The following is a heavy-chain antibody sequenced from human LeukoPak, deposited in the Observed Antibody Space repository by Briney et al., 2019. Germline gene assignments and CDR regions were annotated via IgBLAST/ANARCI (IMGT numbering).Heavy chain of an antibody. CDR2: IRYDGTIK. CDR1: GFTFSNFG. J-gene: IGHJ4*02. Sequence: GGSLRLSCAASGFTFSNFGMNWVRQAPGKGLEWVTFIRYDGTIKHYADSVKGRFTISRDNAKNSLYLQMNSLRAEDTAVYYCAKNRSPGIAAAGTSYWGQGTLVTVSS. V-gene: IGHV3-30*02. CDR3: AKNRSPGIAAAGTSY. D-gene: IGHD6-13*01.